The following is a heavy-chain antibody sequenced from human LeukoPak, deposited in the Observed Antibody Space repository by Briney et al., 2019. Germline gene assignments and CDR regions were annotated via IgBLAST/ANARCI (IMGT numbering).Heavy chain of an antibody. CDR2: INPNSGGT. V-gene: IGHV1-2*02. Sequence: XWVRQAXGQGLEWMGWINPNSGGTNYAQKFQGRVTMTRDTSISTAYMELSRLRSDDTAVYYCARDPLPNPHCTNGVCYIDYWGQGTLVTVSS. J-gene: IGHJ4*02. CDR3: ARDPLPNPHCTNGVCYIDY. D-gene: IGHD2-8*01.